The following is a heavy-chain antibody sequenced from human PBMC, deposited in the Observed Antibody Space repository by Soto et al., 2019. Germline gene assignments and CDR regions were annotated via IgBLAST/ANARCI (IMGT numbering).Heavy chain of an antibody. V-gene: IGHV4-39*01. CDR1: GGSISSISYY. J-gene: IGHJ4*02. CDR2: IYYSGST. CDR3: ARQAYSSGWYDY. Sequence: PSETLSLTCTVSGGSISSISYYWGWIRQPPGKGLEWIGSIYYSGSTYYNPSLKSRVTISVDTSKNQFSLKLSSVTAADTAVYYCARQAYSSGWYDYWGQGTLVTVSS. D-gene: IGHD6-19*01.